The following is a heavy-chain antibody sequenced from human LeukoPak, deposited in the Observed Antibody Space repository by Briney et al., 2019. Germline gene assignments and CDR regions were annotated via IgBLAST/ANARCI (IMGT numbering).Heavy chain of an antibody. CDR3: ATSSDTTMVFDY. CDR2: ITGDGGTT. J-gene: IGHJ4*02. V-gene: IGHV3-43*02. CDR1: GFTFGDYT. Sequence: GGSLRLSCAASGFTFGDYTMHWFRQPPGRGLQWVSLITGDGGTTSYAGSVKGRFTISRDNAKNTLYLQMNSLRAEDTAVYYCATSSDTTMVFDYWGQGALVTVSS. D-gene: IGHD5-18*01.